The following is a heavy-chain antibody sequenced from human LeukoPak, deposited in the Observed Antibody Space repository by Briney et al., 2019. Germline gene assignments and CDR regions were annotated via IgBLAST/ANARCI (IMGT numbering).Heavy chain of an antibody. J-gene: IGHJ4*02. D-gene: IGHD2-2*01. Sequence: GGSLRLSCAASGLTFIKYSMSWVRQGPGKGLEWVAATRSSDPGTYHADSVRGRFTISRDNSKNTLYLQMNRLRVEDAAVYYCARAPVTSCRSAFCNPFDHWGQGTLVTVSS. CDR2: TRSSDPGT. CDR1: GLTFIKYS. CDR3: ARAPVTSCRSAFCNPFDH. V-gene: IGHV3-23*01.